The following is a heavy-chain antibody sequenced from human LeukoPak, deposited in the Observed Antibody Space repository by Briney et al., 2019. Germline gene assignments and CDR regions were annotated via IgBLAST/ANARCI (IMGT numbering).Heavy chain of an antibody. V-gene: IGHV4-59*01. D-gene: IGHD1-26*01. J-gene: IGHJ4*02. CDR1: GGSINSYY. CDR3: ARLFHPALSGNYPFDY. CDR2: IYYSGST. Sequence: ASETLSLTCTVSGGSINSYYWSWIRQPPGKGLEWIAYIYYSGSTSYNPSLKSRVTISGDTSKNQFSLKLNSVTAADTAMYYCARLFHPALSGNYPFDYWGQGTLVTVSS.